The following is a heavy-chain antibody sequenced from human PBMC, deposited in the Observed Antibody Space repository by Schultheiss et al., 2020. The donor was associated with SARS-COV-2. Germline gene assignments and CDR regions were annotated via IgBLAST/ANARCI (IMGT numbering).Heavy chain of an antibody. CDR1: GFTFSSYG. CDR2: ISGSGGST. V-gene: IGHV3-23*01. J-gene: IGHJ4*02. D-gene: IGHD6-19*01. Sequence: GESLKISCAASGFTFSSYGMHWVRQAPGKGLEWVSAISGSGGSTYYADSVKGRFTISRDNSKNTLYLQMNSLRAEDTAVYYCARDGAVAGIAYWGQGTLVTVSS. CDR3: ARDGAVAGIAY.